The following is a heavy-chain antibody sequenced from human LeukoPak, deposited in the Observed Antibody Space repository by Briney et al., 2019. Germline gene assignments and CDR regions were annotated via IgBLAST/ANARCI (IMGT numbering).Heavy chain of an antibody. Sequence: SETLSLTCTVSGGSISSYCCSWIRQRPPKGLEWMGYSYYSGSTNYNPSLKSRVTISVDTSKNQFSLKLSSVTAADTAVYYCARVKRVYCGGDCYHNAFDIWGQGTMVTVSS. CDR3: ARVKRVYCGGDCYHNAFDI. CDR2: SYYSGST. V-gene: IGHV4-59*01. J-gene: IGHJ3*02. CDR1: GGSISSYC. D-gene: IGHD2-21*01.